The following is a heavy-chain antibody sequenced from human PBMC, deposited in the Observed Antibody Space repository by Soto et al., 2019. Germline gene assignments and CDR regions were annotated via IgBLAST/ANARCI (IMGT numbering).Heavy chain of an antibody. Sequence: QVQLVESGGGVVQPGRSLRLSCAASGFTFSSYGMHWVRQAPGKGLEWVAVIWYDGSNKYYADSVKGRFTISRDNSKNTRYLQMNSLRAEDTAVYYCARHRTLRGFDYWGQGTLVTVSS. CDR2: IWYDGSNK. CDR1: GFTFSSYG. CDR3: ARHRTLRGFDY. D-gene: IGHD2-15*01. V-gene: IGHV3-33*01. J-gene: IGHJ4*02.